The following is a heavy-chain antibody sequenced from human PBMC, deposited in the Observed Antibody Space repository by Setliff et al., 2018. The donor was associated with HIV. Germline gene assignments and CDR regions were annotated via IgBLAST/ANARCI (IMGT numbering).Heavy chain of an antibody. J-gene: IGHJ1*01. CDR1: GGTFSSYA. D-gene: IGHD2-21*02. Sequence: RASVKVSCKASGGTFSSYAISWVRQAPGQGLEWMGGIIPIFGTANYAQNLRGRVTMTTDTSTSTAYMELRSLRSDDTAMYYCARDGGPYCGGDCHLFRLPFQHWGQGTLVTVSS. CDR2: IIPIFGTA. V-gene: IGHV1-69*05. CDR3: ARDGGPYCGGDCHLFRLPFQH.